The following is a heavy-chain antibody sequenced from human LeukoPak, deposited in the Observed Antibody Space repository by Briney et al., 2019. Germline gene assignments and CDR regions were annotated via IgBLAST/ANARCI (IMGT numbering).Heavy chain of an antibody. J-gene: IGHJ5*02. CDR1: GGSFSGYY. V-gene: IGHV4-34*01. D-gene: IGHD2-15*01. Sequence: PSETLSLTCAVYGGSFSGYYWSWIRQPPGKGLEWIGEINHSGSTNYNPSLKSRVTISVDTSKNQFPLKLSSVTAADTAVYYCARGGISNWFDPWGQGTLVTVSS. CDR3: ARGGISNWFDP. CDR2: INHSGST.